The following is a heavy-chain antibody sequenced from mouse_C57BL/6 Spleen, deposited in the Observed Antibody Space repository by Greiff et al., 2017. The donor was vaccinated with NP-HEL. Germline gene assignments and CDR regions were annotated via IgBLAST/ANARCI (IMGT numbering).Heavy chain of an antibody. Sequence: LVESGAELAKPGASVKLSCKASGYTFTSYWMHWVKQRPGQGLEWIGYINPSSGYTKYNQKFKDKATLTADKSSSTAYMQLSSLTYEDSAVYYCASSYYGYDGGFAYWGQGTLVTVSA. CDR3: ASSYYGYDGGFAY. V-gene: IGHV1-7*01. CDR2: INPSSGYT. J-gene: IGHJ3*01. CDR1: GYTFTSYW. D-gene: IGHD2-9*01.